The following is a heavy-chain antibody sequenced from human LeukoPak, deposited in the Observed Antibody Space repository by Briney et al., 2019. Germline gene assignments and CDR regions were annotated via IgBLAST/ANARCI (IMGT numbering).Heavy chain of an antibody. Sequence: GGSLRLSYAASGFTFSSYALTWVRQAPGKGLEWVSGISGSGYTTYYADSVKGRFTISRDNSKNMLYLQMNSLRAEDTAVYYCAKGQVGTMVRGVPYYFDYWGQGTLVTVSS. V-gene: IGHV3-23*01. D-gene: IGHD3-10*01. CDR2: ISGSGYTT. J-gene: IGHJ4*02. CDR3: AKGQVGTMVRGVPYYFDY. CDR1: GFTFSSYA.